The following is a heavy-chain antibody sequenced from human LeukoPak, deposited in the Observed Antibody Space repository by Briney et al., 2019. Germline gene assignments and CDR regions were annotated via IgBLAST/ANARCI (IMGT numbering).Heavy chain of an antibody. Sequence: SETLSLTCAVYGGSFSGYYWSWIPQPTGKGLEWIGEINHSGSTNYNPSLKSRVTISVDTSKNQFSLKLSSVTAADTAVYYCARALGGTAGYYFDYWGQGTLVTVSS. D-gene: IGHD2-21*02. J-gene: IGHJ4*02. CDR2: INHSGST. CDR1: GGSFSGYY. CDR3: ARALGGTAGYYFDY. V-gene: IGHV4-34*01.